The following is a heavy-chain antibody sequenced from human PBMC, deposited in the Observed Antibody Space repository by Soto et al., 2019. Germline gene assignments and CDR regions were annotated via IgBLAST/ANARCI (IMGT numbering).Heavy chain of an antibody. J-gene: IGHJ5*02. CDR2: IATANGNT. CDR1: GYTFITQS. D-gene: IGHD3-10*01. V-gene: IGHV1-3*04. CDR3: ARDGGTLWYGVRSRFDP. Sequence: ASVKVSCKASGYTFITQSMHWVRQAPGQRLEWMGWIATANGNTRYSQKFQERVTITRDTPATTVYLHLHSLTSEDTAIYYCARDGGTLWYGVRSRFDPWGPGTLVTVSS.